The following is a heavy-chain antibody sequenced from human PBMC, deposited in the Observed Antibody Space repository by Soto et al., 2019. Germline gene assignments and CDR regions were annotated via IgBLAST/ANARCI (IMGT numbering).Heavy chain of an antibody. CDR2: LYWDYDK. CDR1: GFSLSTSGVG. Sequence: QITLKESGPTLVKPTQTLTLTCTFSGFSLSTSGVGVGGIRQPPGKALEWLAFLYWDYDKSYSPSLKSRLTITNDSSKNQVPLTMTNMDPVDTATYYCERTSANWGSRGLVDYWGQGTLVTVAS. J-gene: IGHJ4*02. CDR3: ERTSANWGSRGLVDY. D-gene: IGHD7-27*01. V-gene: IGHV2-5*02.